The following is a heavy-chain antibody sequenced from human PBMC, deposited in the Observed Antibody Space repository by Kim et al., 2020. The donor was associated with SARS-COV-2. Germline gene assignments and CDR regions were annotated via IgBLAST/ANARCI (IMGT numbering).Heavy chain of an antibody. V-gene: IGHV3-53*01. D-gene: IGHD3-22*01. CDR1: GFTVSSNY. Sequence: GGSLRLSCAVSGFTVSSNYMSWVRQAPGKGLEWVSVIHSSGTTYYADSVKGRFTISRDNSKNTVFLQMNSLRAEDTAVYYCARALFYYESGGFWGQGTLVTVS. J-gene: IGHJ4*02. CDR2: IHSSGTT. CDR3: ARALFYYESGGF.